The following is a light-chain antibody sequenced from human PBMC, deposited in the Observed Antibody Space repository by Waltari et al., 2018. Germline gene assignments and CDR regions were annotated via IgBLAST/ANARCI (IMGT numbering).Light chain of an antibody. CDR3: SSYTSIIPPFL. CDR1: GSDLGGYSF. J-gene: IGLJ1*01. V-gene: IGLV2-14*01. Sequence: QSALTQPASVSGSPGQSITIPCTRPGSDLGGYSFVSWYQQHPGQAPKRMIYDVSHRPSGVSKRFSGSKSGNTASLTISGLQPEDEADYYCSSYTSIIPPFLFGTGTKVTVL. CDR2: DVS.